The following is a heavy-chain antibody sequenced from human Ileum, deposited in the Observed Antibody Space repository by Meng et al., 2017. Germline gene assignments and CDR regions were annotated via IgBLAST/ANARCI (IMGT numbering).Heavy chain of an antibody. V-gene: IGHV2-5*02. CDR1: GFSLSTYGVG. CDR3: ARRVGYRDSGSQGFDF. D-gene: IGHD4-17*01. CDR2: IYWDDNK. J-gene: IGHJ4*02. Sequence: SGPTLVKPTQTLTLTCTVSGFSLSTYGVGVGWIRQPPGKALEWLALIYWDDNKCYSPSLKSRLIITKDTSKNQVVLTMTNMDPVDTATYYCARRVGYRDSGSQGFDFWGQGTLVTSPQ.